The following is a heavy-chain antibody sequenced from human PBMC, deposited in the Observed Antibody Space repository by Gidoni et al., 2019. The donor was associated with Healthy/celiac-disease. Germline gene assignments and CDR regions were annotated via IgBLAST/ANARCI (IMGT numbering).Heavy chain of an antibody. CDR2: ISPIFGTA. Sequence: HVPLLQPAAEVKKRGSSVSLSCQASGGTFSSYAISWVRQAPGQGLEGMGGISPIFGTANYAQKFQGRVTITEDKSTSTAYMELSSLRSEDTAVYYCARGGDFDYWGQGTLVTVSS. CDR1: GGTFSSYA. J-gene: IGHJ4*02. V-gene: IGHV1-69*06. CDR3: ARGGDFDY. D-gene: IGHD3-10*01.